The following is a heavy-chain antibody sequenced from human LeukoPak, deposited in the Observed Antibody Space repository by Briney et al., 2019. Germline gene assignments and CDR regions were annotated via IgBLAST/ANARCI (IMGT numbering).Heavy chain of an antibody. CDR2: ISSSSSYI. D-gene: IGHD6-6*01. Sequence: GGSLRLSCAASGFTFSSYEMSWVRQVPGKGLEWVSFISSSSSYIYYADSVKGRFTISRDNAKNSLYLQMNSLRAEDTAVYYCARDKSSSSRYWGQGTLVTVSS. J-gene: IGHJ4*02. V-gene: IGHV3-21*01. CDR1: GFTFSSYE. CDR3: ARDKSSSSRY.